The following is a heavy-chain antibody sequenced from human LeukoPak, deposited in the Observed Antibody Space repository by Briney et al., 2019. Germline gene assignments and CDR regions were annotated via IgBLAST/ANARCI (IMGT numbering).Heavy chain of an antibody. CDR3: ARPYGSMNLGFGEWFDP. CDR2: INPSGSS. CDR1: GGSFSDYN. Sequence: SETLSLTCAVYGGSFSDYNWSWIRQPPGKGLECIGEINPSGSSKYNPSLKSRVTILVDTSKNQLSLKLTSVTAADTAVYYCARPYGSMNLGFGEWFDPWGQGLLVTVSS. J-gene: IGHJ5*02. D-gene: IGHD3-10*01. V-gene: IGHV4-34*01.